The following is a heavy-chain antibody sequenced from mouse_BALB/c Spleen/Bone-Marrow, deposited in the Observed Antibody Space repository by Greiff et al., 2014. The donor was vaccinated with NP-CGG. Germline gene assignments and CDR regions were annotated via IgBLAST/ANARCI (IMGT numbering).Heavy chain of an antibody. D-gene: IGHD1-1*01. CDR2: IDPANGNT. CDR3: VYGRDWYFDV. V-gene: IGHV14-3*02. Sequence: VQLKQSGAELVKPGASVKLSCTASGFNIKDTYMHWVKERPEQGLEWIGRIDPANGNTKYGPKFQGKATITADTSSNTAYLQLSSLTSEDTAVYYCVYGRDWYFDVWGAGTTVTVSS. CDR1: GFNIKDTY. J-gene: IGHJ1*01.